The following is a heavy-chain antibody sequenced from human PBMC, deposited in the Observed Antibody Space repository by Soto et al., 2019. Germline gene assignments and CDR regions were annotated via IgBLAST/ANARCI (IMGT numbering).Heavy chain of an antibody. D-gene: IGHD3-10*01. V-gene: IGHV1-69*08. J-gene: IGHJ5*02. CDR1: GGTFSSYT. CDR3: ARDPQLLGFGELSA. Sequence: QVQLVQSGAEVKKPGSSVKVSCKASGGTFSSYTISWVRQAPGQVLEWMGRIIPILGIANYAQKFQGRVTITADKSTSTAYMELSSLRSEDTAVYYCARDPQLLGFGELSAWGQGTLVTVSS. CDR2: IIPILGIA.